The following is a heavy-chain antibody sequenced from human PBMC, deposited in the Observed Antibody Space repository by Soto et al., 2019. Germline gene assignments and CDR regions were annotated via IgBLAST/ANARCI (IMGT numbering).Heavy chain of an antibody. Sequence: SETLSLTCAVSGGSISSGCYYWSWIRQPPGKGLEWIGYIYYSGSTNYNPSLKSRVTISVDTSKNQSSLKLSSVTAADTAVYYCARSWFGELSPYYYYYGMDVWGQGTTVTVSS. J-gene: IGHJ6*02. CDR2: IYYSGST. V-gene: IGHV4-61*01. CDR3: ARSWFGELSPYYYYYGMDV. CDR1: GGSISSGCYY. D-gene: IGHD3-10*01.